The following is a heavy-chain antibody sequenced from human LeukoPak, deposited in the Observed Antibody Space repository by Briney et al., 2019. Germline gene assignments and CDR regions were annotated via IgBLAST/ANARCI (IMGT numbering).Heavy chain of an antibody. CDR1: GSTFSRYW. V-gene: IGHV3-7*01. D-gene: IGHD2-15*01. CDR2: INQDGSVI. J-gene: IGHJ4*02. CDR3: ARIGYTSSSNDY. Sequence: GGSLRLSCAASGSTFSRYWMSWVRQAPGKGLEWVANINQDGSVIYYVDSVKGRFIIFRDNAKNSLSLQMNSLGVEDTAVYYCARIGYTSSSNDYWGQGTLVTVSS.